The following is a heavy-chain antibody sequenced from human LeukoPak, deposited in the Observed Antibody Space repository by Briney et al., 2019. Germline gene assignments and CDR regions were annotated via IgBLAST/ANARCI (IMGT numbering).Heavy chain of an antibody. CDR2: ISSSGSTI. CDR1: GFTFSSYG. V-gene: IGHV3-48*04. D-gene: IGHD6-13*01. Sequence: GGSLRLSCAASGFTFSSYGMHWVRQAPGKGLEWVSYISSSGSTIYYADSVKGRFTISRDNAKNSLYLQMNSLRAEDTAVYYCARTHSSSWYSDYWGQGTLVTVSS. J-gene: IGHJ4*02. CDR3: ARTHSSSWYSDY.